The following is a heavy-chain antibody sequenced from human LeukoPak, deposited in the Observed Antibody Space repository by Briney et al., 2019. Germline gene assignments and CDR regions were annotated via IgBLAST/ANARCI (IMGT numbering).Heavy chain of an antibody. CDR3: AGRRSSGWYAY. Sequence: GGSLRLSCATSGFTVSSNYMSWVRQAPGKGLEWVSVIYDSGTTYYADSVKGRFLIFRDTSKNTVDLQMNSLRVEDTAVNYCAGRRSSGWYAYWGQGTLVTVSS. D-gene: IGHD6-19*01. J-gene: IGHJ4*02. CDR1: GFTVSSNY. V-gene: IGHV3-53*01. CDR2: IYDSGTT.